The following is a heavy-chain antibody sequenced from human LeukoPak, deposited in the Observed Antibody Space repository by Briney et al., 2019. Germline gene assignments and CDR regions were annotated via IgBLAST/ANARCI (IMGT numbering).Heavy chain of an antibody. D-gene: IGHD2-2*02. CDR3: TRGSFESAVPAAINY. CDR1: GFTFSTFA. V-gene: IGHV3-30*04. CDR2: ISYDGSNK. Sequence: GASLRLSCAASGFTFSTFAMGWVRQAPGKGLEWVAIISYDGSNKYYADSVKGRFTISRDNSKNTLYLQMNSLRTVDTALYYCTRGSFESAVPAAINYWGQGTLVTVSS. J-gene: IGHJ4*02.